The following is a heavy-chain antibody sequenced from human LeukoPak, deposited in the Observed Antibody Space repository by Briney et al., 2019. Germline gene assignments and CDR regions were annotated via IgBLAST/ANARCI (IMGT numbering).Heavy chain of an antibody. D-gene: IGHD3-16*01. Sequence: VSGISWNSGSIGYADSVKGRFTISRDNAKNSLYLQMNSLRAEDTALYYCAKEFEGGFDYWGRGTLVTVSS. CDR3: AKEFEGGFDY. J-gene: IGHJ4*02. V-gene: IGHV3-9*01. CDR2: ISWNSGSI.